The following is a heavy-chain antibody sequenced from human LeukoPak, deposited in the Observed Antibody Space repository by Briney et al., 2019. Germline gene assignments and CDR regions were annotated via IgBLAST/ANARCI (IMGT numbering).Heavy chain of an antibody. CDR3: ARDHSFDY. Sequence: GGSLRLSCAASGFTFSSYWLSWVRQAPGKGLEWVANIKEDGSEKDYVDSVKGRFTISRDIAKNSLYLQMNSLRAEDTAVYYCARDHSFDYWGQGTLVTVSS. CDR2: IKEDGSEK. J-gene: IGHJ4*02. V-gene: IGHV3-7*01. CDR1: GFTFSSYW.